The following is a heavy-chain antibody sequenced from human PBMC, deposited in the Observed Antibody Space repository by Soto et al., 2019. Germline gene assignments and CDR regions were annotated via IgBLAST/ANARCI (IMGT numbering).Heavy chain of an antibody. D-gene: IGHD3-9*01. Sequence: GASVKVSCRASGYTSTTYAMHWVRQAPGQRLEWMGWINAGNGNTKYSQKFQGRVTITRDTSASTAYMELSSLRSEDTAVYYCARHILTGSSSLDYWGQGTLVTVSS. CDR3: ARHILTGSSSLDY. CDR1: GYTSTTYA. J-gene: IGHJ4*02. CDR2: INAGNGNT. V-gene: IGHV1-3*01.